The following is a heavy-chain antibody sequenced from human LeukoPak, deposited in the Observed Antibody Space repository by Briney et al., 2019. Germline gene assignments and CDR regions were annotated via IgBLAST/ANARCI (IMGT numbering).Heavy chain of an antibody. Sequence: GRSLRLSCAASGFTFTSHAMYWVRQAPGKGLEWVAVISHDESNEFYVDSVKGRFTISRDNFKNTLYLRMNSLRGEDTAVYYCARDIFDFSRTGTGRIADLPDYWGPGTLVTVSS. CDR1: GFTFTSHA. CDR3: ARDIFDFSRTGTGRIADLPDY. V-gene: IGHV3-30*01. J-gene: IGHJ4*02. CDR2: ISHDESNE. D-gene: IGHD3-3*01.